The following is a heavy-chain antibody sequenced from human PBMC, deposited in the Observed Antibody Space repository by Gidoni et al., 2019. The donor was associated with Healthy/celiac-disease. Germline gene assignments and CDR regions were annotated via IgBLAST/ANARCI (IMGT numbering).Heavy chain of an antibody. V-gene: IGHV3-9*01. J-gene: IGHJ4*02. CDR1: GFTFDDYA. CDR3: AKDFIVGTGGDYFDY. D-gene: IGHD1-1*01. Sequence: EVQLVESGGGLVQPGRSLRLSCAASGFTFDDYAMHWVRQAPGKGLEWVSGISWNSGSIGYADSVKGRFTISRDNAKNSLYLQMNSLRAEDTALYYCAKDFIVGTGGDYFDYWGQGTLVTVSS. CDR2: ISWNSGSI.